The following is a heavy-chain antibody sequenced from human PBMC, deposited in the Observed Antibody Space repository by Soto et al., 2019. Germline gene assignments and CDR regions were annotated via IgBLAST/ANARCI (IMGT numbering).Heavy chain of an antibody. D-gene: IGHD6-19*01. V-gene: IGHV3-30*18. CDR1: GFTFSDYV. CDR3: AKGGRQWLVTSDFNY. Sequence: VQLVESGGGVVQPGRSLRLSCAVSGFTFSDYVMHWVRQAPGKGLEWVAVVSHDGRNTHYADSVKGRFTISRDSSKNTVSLEMTSLRAEDTAVYYCAKGGRQWLVTSDFNYWGQGALVTVSS. CDR2: VSHDGRNT. J-gene: IGHJ4*02.